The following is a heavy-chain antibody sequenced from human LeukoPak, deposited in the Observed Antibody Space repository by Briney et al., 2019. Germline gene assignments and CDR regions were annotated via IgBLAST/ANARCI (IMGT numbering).Heavy chain of an antibody. CDR2: VSYDGSNK. J-gene: IGHJ4*02. Sequence: GGSLRLSCAASGFTFSSYAMHWVRQAPGKGLEWVAVVSYDGSNKYYADSVKGRFTISRDNSKNTLYLQMNSLRAEDTAVYYCARARSTSCYMDYWGQGTLVTVSS. V-gene: IGHV3-30*01. CDR1: GFTFSSYA. D-gene: IGHD2-2*02. CDR3: ARARSTSCYMDY.